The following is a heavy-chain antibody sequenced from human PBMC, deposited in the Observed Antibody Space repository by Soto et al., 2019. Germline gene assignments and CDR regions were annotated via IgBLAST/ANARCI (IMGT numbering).Heavy chain of an antibody. J-gene: IGHJ4*02. Sequence: VASVKVSCKASGYTFTGYYMHWARQAPGQGLEWMGWINPNSGGTNYAQKFQGWVTMTRDTSISTAYMELSRLRSDDTAVYYCARALHYYDSSGYYLTSQGICYFDYWGQGTLVTVSS. CDR1: GYTFTGYY. CDR2: INPNSGGT. V-gene: IGHV1-2*04. CDR3: ARALHYYDSSGYYLTSQGICYFDY. D-gene: IGHD3-22*01.